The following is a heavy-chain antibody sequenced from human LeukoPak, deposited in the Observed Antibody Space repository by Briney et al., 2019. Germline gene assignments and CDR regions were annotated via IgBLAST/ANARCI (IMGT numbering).Heavy chain of an antibody. V-gene: IGHV3-7*01. D-gene: IGHD5-18*01. CDR1: GFTFSNYW. J-gene: IGHJ6*03. CDR3: ARESGRGYSYGYYHYYYYMDV. CDR2: IKHDGSED. Sequence: GGSLRLSCAASGFTFSNYWMTWVRQAPGKGLEWVANIKHDGSEDYYLDSVKGRFTISRDNAKNSLYLQMNSLRAEDTAVYYCARESGRGYSYGYYHYYYYMDVWGKGTTVTVSS.